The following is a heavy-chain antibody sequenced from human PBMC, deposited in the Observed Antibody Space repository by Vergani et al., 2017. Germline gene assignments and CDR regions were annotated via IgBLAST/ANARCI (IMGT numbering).Heavy chain of an antibody. CDR1: NYSIGRDYF. CDR2: IYHGGMT. CDR3: ARRPGYSSSWYHYYYYMDV. Sequence: QVHLQESGPGLVKPSETLSLTCSVSNYSIGRDYFWGWIRRSPGKGLEYIASIYHGGMTYYNPSLKSRVTISVDTSKNQFSLKLSSVTAADTAVYYCARRPGYSSSWYHYYYYMDVWGKGTTVTVSS. D-gene: IGHD6-13*01. J-gene: IGHJ6*03. V-gene: IGHV4-38-2*02.